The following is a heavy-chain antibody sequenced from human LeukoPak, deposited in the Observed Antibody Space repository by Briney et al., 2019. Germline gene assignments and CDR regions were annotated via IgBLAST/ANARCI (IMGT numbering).Heavy chain of an antibody. V-gene: IGHV1-8*01. CDR2: MNPNSGNT. CDR1: GYTFTSYD. D-gene: IGHD3-22*01. Sequence: ASVKVSCKASGYTFTSYDINWVRQATGQGLEWMGWMNPNSGNTGYAQKFQGRVTMTRNTSISTAYMELSSLRSEDTAVYYCARGRDYYDSSGYYYWPKYYYYYGMDVWGQGTTVTVSS. J-gene: IGHJ6*02. CDR3: ARGRDYYDSSGYYYWPKYYYYYGMDV.